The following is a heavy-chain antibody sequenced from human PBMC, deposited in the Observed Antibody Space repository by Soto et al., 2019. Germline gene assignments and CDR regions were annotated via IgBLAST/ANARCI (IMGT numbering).Heavy chain of an antibody. V-gene: IGHV1-18*01. CDR1: GYTFTSYG. CDR2: ITANNVNT. D-gene: IGHD3-22*01. Sequence: ASVKVSCKTSGYTFTSYGISWVRQAPGQGLEWMGWITANNVNTNYAQKFQGRVTMTKDTSTATAYMELRSLRSDDTAVYYCARDMGGYYFEPNDYWG. J-gene: IGHJ4*01. CDR3: ARDMGGYYFEPNDY.